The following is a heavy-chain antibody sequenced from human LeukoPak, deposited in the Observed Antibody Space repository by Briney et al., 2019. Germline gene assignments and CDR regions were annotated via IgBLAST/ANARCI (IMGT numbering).Heavy chain of an antibody. Sequence: PSETLSLTCAVYGGSFSGYYWSWIRQPPGKGLEWIGEINHSGSTNYNPSLKSRVTTSVDTSKNQFSLKLSSVTAADTAVYYCARGRSSYYYGSRSYLYWGQGTLVTVSS. V-gene: IGHV4-34*01. CDR2: INHSGST. CDR1: GGSFSGYY. J-gene: IGHJ4*02. D-gene: IGHD3-10*01. CDR3: ARGRSSYYYGSRSYLY.